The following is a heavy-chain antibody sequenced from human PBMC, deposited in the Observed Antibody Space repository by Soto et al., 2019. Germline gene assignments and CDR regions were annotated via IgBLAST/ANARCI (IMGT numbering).Heavy chain of an antibody. D-gene: IGHD6-13*01. V-gene: IGHV3-30*18. CDR2: ISNDGSNK. CDR3: AKGAAAGFDY. CDR1: GFTFNSYG. Sequence: QVQLVESGGGVVQPGRSLRLSCAASGFTFNSYGMHWVRQAPGKGLEWVAVISNDGSNKYYADSVKGRFTISRDNSKNTLYLQMSSLRAEDTAVYYCAKGAAAGFDYWGQGTLVTVSS. J-gene: IGHJ4*02.